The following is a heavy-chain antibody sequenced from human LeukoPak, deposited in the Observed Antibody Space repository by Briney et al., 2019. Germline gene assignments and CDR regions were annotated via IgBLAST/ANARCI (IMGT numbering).Heavy chain of an antibody. J-gene: IGHJ1*01. CDR2: IYYSGNT. V-gene: IGHV4-39*01. CDR3: ARQPYYYDSSGYPR. D-gene: IGHD3-22*01. Sequence: SETLSLTCTVSGGSISSSSYYWGWIRQPPGKGLEWIGGIYYSGNTYYNPSLKSRVTISVDTSKNQFSLKLSSVTAADTAVYYCARQPYYYDSSGYPRWGQGTLVTVSA. CDR1: GGSISSSSYY.